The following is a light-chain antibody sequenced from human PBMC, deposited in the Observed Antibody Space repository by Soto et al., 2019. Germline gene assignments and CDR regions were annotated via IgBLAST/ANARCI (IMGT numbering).Light chain of an antibody. V-gene: IGKV2-28*01. CDR1: QSLLHSNGYNY. Sequence: DIVMTQSPLSLPVTPGEPASISCRSSQSLLHSNGYNYLDWYLQKPGQSPQLLIFLGSNRASGVPDRSSGRGSGTDFTLKISRVEAEDVGVYYCMQTLQTPLTFGGGTKVEIK. J-gene: IGKJ4*01. CDR3: MQTLQTPLT. CDR2: LGS.